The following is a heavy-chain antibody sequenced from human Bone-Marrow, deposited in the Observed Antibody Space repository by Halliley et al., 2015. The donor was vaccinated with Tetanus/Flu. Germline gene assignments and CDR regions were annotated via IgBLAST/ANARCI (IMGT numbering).Heavy chain of an antibody. CDR1: GYNFTNYW. CDR3: ARFPLIPLGLAGTSLSS. V-gene: IGHV5-51*01. J-gene: IGHJ5*02. Sequence: QLVQSGAEVKKPGESLKISCRGSGYNFTNYWIGWVSQMPGKGLEWMGIIFPGDSDSRYSPSFQGQVTFSADKSVTTVYLQWSGLKPSDPAMYYCARFPLIPLGLAGTSLSSWGQAPLVPVS. CDR2: IFPGDSDS. D-gene: IGHD6-19*01.